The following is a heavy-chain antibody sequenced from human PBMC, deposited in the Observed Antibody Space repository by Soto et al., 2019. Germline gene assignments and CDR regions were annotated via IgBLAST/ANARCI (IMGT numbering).Heavy chain of an antibody. D-gene: IGHD2-8*01. CDR3: ARRRIMLFAPHLDV. J-gene: IGHJ6*02. Sequence: LRLSCSASGFAFRTYWMSWVRQAPGKGLEWVANIKPDGSEKPYADSVKGRFTISRDNAKNSLYLQMSSLRAEDTAVYYCARRRIMLFAPHLDVWSQGTTVTVSS. CDR2: IKPDGSEK. V-gene: IGHV3-7*01. CDR1: GFAFRTYW.